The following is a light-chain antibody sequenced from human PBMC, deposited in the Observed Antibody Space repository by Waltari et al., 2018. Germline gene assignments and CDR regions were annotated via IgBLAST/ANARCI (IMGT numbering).Light chain of an antibody. J-gene: IGLJ3*02. CDR1: TSHPGGYNY. Sequence: QSALTQPASVSGSPGQSLTISCTGTTSHPGGYNYVSWYQQHPGNAPKLPIYAANSGPSGVSNRFSGSKSGSTASLIISGLQAEDEADYYCCSFTSSSTWVFGGGTKLTVL. V-gene: IGLV2-14*01. CDR2: AAN. CDR3: CSFTSSSTWV.